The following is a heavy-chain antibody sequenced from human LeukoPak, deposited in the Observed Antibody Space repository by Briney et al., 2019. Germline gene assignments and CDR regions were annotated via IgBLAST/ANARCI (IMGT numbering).Heavy chain of an antibody. CDR1: GFTFSSYG. Sequence: GGSLRLSCAASGFTFSSYGMHWVRQAPGKGLEWVAVISYDGSNKYYADSVKGRFTISRDNSKNTLYLQMNSLRAEDTAVYYCARVDYSYGRGFCYGMDVWGQGTTVTVSS. J-gene: IGHJ6*02. CDR2: ISYDGSNK. V-gene: IGHV3-30*03. D-gene: IGHD5-18*01. CDR3: ARVDYSYGRGFCYGMDV.